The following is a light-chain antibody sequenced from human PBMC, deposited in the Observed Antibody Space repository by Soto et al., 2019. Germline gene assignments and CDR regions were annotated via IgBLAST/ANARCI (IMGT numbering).Light chain of an antibody. Sequence: QSALTQPPSASGSPGQSVTISCTGTSSDVGAYIFVSWYQQHPGKAPKLIIYDVDRRPSGVPDRFFGSKSGNTASLTVSGLQAEDEADYYCVSFAGGTDVFGTGTKLTVL. J-gene: IGLJ1*01. CDR3: VSFAGGTDV. V-gene: IGLV2-8*01. CDR1: SSDVGAYIF. CDR2: DVD.